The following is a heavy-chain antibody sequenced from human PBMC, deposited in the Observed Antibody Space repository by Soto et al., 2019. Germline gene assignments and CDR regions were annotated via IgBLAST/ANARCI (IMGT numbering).Heavy chain of an antibody. CDR1: GFTFSSYA. CDR2: ISGSGGST. J-gene: IGHJ4*02. D-gene: IGHD2-8*01. Sequence: PGGSLRLCCAASGFTFSSYAMSWVRQAPGKGLEWVSAISGSGGSTYYADSVKGRFTISRDNSKNTLYLQMNSLRAEDTAVYYCAKDPLGYCTNGVCYSGGAFDYWGQGTLVTVSS. V-gene: IGHV3-23*01. CDR3: AKDPLGYCTNGVCYSGGAFDY.